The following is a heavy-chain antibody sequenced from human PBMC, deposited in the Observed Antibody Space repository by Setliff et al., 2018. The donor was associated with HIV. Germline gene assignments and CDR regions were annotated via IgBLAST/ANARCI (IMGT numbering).Heavy chain of an antibody. CDR3: ARDWGVYPNYYYYMDV. D-gene: IGHD3-16*01. CDR2: IWFDGTDK. V-gene: IGHV3-33*08. J-gene: IGHJ6*03. CDR1: GFTFSSYG. Sequence: PGGSLRLSCAASGFTFSSYGIHWVRQAPGKGLEWVAVIWFDGTDKYYADSVKGRFTVSGDISRNTLYLQMTSLRAEDTAVYYCARDWGVYPNYYYYMDVWGKGTTVTVSS.